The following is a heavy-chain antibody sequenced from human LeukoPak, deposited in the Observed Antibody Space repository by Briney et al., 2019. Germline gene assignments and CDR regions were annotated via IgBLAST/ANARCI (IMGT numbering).Heavy chain of an antibody. V-gene: IGHV1-69*04. D-gene: IGHD3-22*01. Sequence: GASVKVSCKASGGTFSSYAISWVRQAPGQGLEWMGRIIPILGIANYAQKFQGRVTITADKSTSTAYMELSSLRSEDTAVYYCARNYDCSGSPGAFDIWGQGTMVTVSS. J-gene: IGHJ3*02. CDR3: ARNYDCSGSPGAFDI. CDR1: GGTFSSYA. CDR2: IIPILGIA.